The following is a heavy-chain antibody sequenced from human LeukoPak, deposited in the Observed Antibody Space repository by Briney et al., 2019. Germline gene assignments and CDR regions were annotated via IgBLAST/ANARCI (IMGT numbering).Heavy chain of an antibody. CDR3: ARESFAYYYDSSGYYPRAFDI. Sequence: GGSLRLSCAASGFTFSSYSMNWVRQAPGKGLEWVSYISSSSSTIYYADSVKGRFTISRDNAKNSLYLQMNSLRAEDAAVYYCARESFAYYYDSSGYYPRAFDIWGQGTMVTVSS. J-gene: IGHJ3*02. V-gene: IGHV3-48*01. D-gene: IGHD3-22*01. CDR2: ISSSSSTI. CDR1: GFTFSSYS.